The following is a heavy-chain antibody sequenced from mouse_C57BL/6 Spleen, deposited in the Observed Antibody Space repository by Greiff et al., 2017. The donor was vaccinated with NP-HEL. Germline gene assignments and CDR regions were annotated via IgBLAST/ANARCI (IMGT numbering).Heavy chain of an antibody. CDR3: ARRGDYGSSSGFAY. CDR2: IHPNSGST. J-gene: IGHJ3*01. Sequence: QVQLQQPGAELVKPGASVKLSCKASGYTFTSYWMHWVKQRPGHGLEWIGMIHPNSGSTNYNEKFKSKATLTVDKSSSTAYMQLSSLTSEDSAVYYCARRGDYGSSSGFAYWGQGTLVTVSA. CDR1: GYTFTSYW. D-gene: IGHD1-1*01. V-gene: IGHV1-64*01.